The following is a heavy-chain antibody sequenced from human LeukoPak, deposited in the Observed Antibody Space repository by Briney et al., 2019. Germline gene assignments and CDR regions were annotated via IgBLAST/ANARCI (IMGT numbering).Heavy chain of an antibody. CDR1: GFTLSDYA. CDR3: AKFGLAGSGRYHDAFDI. V-gene: IGHV3-23*01. CDR2: ISGSGGST. J-gene: IGHJ3*02. Sequence: GGSLRLSCAASGFTLSDYAMTWVRQAPGKGLEWVSSISGSGGSTYYAGSVKGRFTMSRDNSKNTLYLQMNSLRAEDTAVYYCAKFGLAGSGRYHDAFDIWGQGTMVTVSS. D-gene: IGHD3-10*01.